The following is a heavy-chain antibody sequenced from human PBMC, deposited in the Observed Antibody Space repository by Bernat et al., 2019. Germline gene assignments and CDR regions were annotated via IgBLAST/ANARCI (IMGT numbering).Heavy chain of an antibody. D-gene: IGHD4-4*01. V-gene: IGHV3-74*01. CDR2: INSDGSTI. J-gene: IGHJ4*02. CDR1: GFTFSSYW. CDR3: LRVTVGAREVVADY. Sequence: EVQLVESGGGLVQPGGSLRLSCAASGFTFSSYWMHWVRQAPGKGLVWVSRINSDGSTINYADSVKGRFTISRDNAKNTLYLQMNSLRAEDTAVYYCLRVTVGAREVVADYWGQGTLVTVSS.